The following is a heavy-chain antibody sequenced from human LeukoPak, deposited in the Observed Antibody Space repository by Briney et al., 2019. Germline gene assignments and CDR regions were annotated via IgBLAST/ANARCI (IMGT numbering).Heavy chain of an antibody. CDR2: ISSSGSTI. CDR3: AKEKVRGVIIPMDV. J-gene: IGHJ6*03. D-gene: IGHD3-10*01. CDR1: GFTFSSYG. Sequence: GGSLRLSCAASGFTFSSYGMNWVRQAPGKGLEWVSYISSSGSTIYYADSVKGRFTISRDDAKNSLYLQMNSLRAEDTAVYYCAKEKVRGVIIPMDVWGKGTTVTISS. V-gene: IGHV3-48*04.